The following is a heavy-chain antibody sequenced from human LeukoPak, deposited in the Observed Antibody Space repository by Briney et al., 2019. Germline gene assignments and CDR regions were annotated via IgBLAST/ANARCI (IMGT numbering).Heavy chain of an antibody. CDR2: IHHSGST. J-gene: IGHJ5*02. V-gene: IGHV4-34*01. CDR1: GGSFSGYY. D-gene: IGHD3-16*01. Sequence: KPSETLSLTCAVYGGSFSGYYWSWIRQPPGKGLEWIGEIHHSGSTNYNPSIKSRVTISVDTSKNQFSLKLSSVTAADTAVYYCARVRGGRSRGRLGNWFDPWGQGTLVTVSS. CDR3: ARVRGGRSRGRLGNWFDP.